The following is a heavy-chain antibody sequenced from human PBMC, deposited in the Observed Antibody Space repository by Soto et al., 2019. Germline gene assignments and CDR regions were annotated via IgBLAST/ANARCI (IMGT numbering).Heavy chain of an antibody. D-gene: IGHD4-17*01. J-gene: IGHJ2*01. CDR3: ARLRLAAPTGWYCDL. Sequence: GGALRLSCVASGFTFSNYEMTWVRQAPGKGPQWVSYISSGGGSKYFAAPVKGRFSISRDNAKNPLFLDMNNLRGEDTALYYCARLRLAAPTGWYCDLWGRGTLVTVSS. V-gene: IGHV3-48*03. CDR1: GFTFSNYE. CDR2: ISSGGGSK.